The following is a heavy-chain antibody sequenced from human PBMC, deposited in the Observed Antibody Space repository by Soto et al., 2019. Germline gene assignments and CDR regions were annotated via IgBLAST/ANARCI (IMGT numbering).Heavy chain of an antibody. Sequence: SETLSLTCTVSGGSISSYYWSWIRQPPGKGLEWIGNIYYSGSTYYNPSLKSRVTISVDTSKNQFSLKLSSVTAADTAVYYCAYYGSGSYFDYWGQGTLVTVLL. D-gene: IGHD3-10*01. V-gene: IGHV4-59*04. J-gene: IGHJ4*02. CDR1: GGSISSYY. CDR2: IYYSGST. CDR3: AYYGSGSYFDY.